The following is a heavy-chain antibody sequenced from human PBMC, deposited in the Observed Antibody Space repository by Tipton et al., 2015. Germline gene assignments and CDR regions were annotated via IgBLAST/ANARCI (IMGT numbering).Heavy chain of an antibody. CDR2: ISSSSYI. V-gene: IGHV3-21*01. CDR1: GFTFSSYS. J-gene: IGHJ3*02. CDR3: ARDQAYCGGDCPRWAFDI. D-gene: IGHD2-21*02. Sequence: SLRLSCAASGFTFSSYSMNWVRQAPGKGLEWVSSISSSSYIYYADSVKGRFTISRDNAKNSLYLQMNSLRAEDTAVYYCARDQAYCGGDCPRWAFDIWGQGTMVTVSS.